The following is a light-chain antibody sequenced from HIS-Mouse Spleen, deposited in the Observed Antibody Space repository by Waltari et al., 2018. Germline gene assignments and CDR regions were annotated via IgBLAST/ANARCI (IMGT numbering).Light chain of an antibody. Sequence: SYELTQPPSVSVSPGQTARITCSGDALPKKYAYWYQQKSGQAPVLVSYEDSNRPSGIPERFSGSSAGTMATVTISGAQVEDEADYYCYSTDSSGNHRVFGGGTKLTVL. CDR3: YSTDSSGNHRV. CDR2: EDS. J-gene: IGLJ2*01. V-gene: IGLV3-10*01. CDR1: ALPKKY.